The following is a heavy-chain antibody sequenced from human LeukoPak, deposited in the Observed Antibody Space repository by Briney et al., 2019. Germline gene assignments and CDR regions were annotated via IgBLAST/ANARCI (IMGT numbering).Heavy chain of an antibody. V-gene: IGHV1-18*01. CDR1: GYTFTSYG. J-gene: IGHJ4*02. D-gene: IGHD3-16*02. CDR3: ARDGGSYYDYVWGSYPSDY. CDR2: ISAYNGNT. Sequence: GASVKVSCKASGYTFTSYGISWVRQAPGRGLEWMGWISAYNGNTNYAQKLQGRVTMTTDTSTSTAYMELRSLRSDDTAVYYCARDGGSYYDYVWGSYPSDYWGQGTLVTVPS.